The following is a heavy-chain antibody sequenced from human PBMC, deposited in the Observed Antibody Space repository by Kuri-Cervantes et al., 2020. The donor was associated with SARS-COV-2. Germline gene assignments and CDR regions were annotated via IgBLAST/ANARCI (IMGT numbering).Heavy chain of an antibody. D-gene: IGHD3-16*01. V-gene: IGHV3-38-3*01. Sequence: GESLKISCAASGFTVSSNEMSWVRQAPGKGLEWVSSISGGSTYYADSRKGRFTISRDNSKNTLHLQMNSLRAEDTAVYYCARVADTLVSYGTDAFDIWGQGTMVTVSS. CDR3: ARVADTLVSYGTDAFDI. CDR2: ISGGST. J-gene: IGHJ3*02. CDR1: GFTVSSNE.